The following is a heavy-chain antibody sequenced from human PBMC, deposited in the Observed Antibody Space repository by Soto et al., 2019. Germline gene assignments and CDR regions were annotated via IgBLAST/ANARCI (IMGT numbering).Heavy chain of an antibody. J-gene: IGHJ4*02. CDR1: GDSVSSTSSA. D-gene: IGHD6-19*01. V-gene: IGHV6-1*01. CDR3: ARGSYYSGWV. Sequence: SQTLSLTCAISGDSVSSTSSAWSWIRQSPSRGLEWLGRTYYRSKWYSDYAVSVKSRITINPDTSKNQFSLQLNSVTPEDTAVYYCARGSYYSGWVWGQGTLVTVSS. CDR2: TYYRSKWYS.